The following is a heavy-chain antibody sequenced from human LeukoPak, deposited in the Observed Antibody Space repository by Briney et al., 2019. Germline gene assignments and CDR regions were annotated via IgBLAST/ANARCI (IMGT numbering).Heavy chain of an antibody. CDR1: EFTFSNYA. J-gene: IGHJ4*02. CDR3: VNSVIDSQSFNS. CDR2: ISYDGSIK. D-gene: IGHD2-21*01. V-gene: IGHV3-30*14. Sequence: LSGGSLRLSCAASEFTFSNYAMHWVRQAPGKGLEWVAVISYDGSIKYYADSVKGRFTISRDNSKNTLYLQMSSLGPDDTAVYYCVNSVIDSQSFNSWGQGALVTVSS.